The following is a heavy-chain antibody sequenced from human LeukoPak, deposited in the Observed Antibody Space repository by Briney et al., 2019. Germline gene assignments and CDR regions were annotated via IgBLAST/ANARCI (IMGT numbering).Heavy chain of an antibody. J-gene: IGHJ4*02. D-gene: IGHD3-10*01. CDR1: GYTFTSYG. CDR3: ARELGSGGYCNDPAPIDY. CDR2: ISANNGNT. V-gene: IGHV1-18*01. Sequence: ASVKVSCKASGYTFTSYGISWVRQAPGQGLEWMGWISANNGNTNYAQNIQGRVTMTTDTSTSTAYMELRSLRSDDTAVYYCARELGSGGYCNDPAPIDYWGQGTLVTVSS.